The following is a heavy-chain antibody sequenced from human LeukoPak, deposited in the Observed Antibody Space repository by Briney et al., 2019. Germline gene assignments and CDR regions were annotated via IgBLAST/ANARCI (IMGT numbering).Heavy chain of an antibody. V-gene: IGHV1-2*02. CDR3: ANYGSPDFDY. J-gene: IGHJ4*02. Sequence: XQAPGQXXXWMGWINPNSGGTNYAQKFQGRVTMTRDTSISTAYMELSRLRSDDTAVYYCANYGSPDFDYWGQGTLVTVSS. D-gene: IGHD3-10*01. CDR2: INPNSGGT.